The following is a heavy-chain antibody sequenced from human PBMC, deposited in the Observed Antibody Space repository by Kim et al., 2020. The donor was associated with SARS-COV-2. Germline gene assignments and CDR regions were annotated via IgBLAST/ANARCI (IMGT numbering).Heavy chain of an antibody. CDR2: ISGSGGST. Sequence: GSLRLSCAASGFTFRPYAMTWVRQAPGKGLEWVSIISGSGGSTYYADSVKGRFTISRDNSKNTLYLQMSSLRAEDTAVYYCAKARGSGTWGQYYFDSWG. J-gene: IGHJ4*01. CDR3: AKARGSGTWGQYYFDS. D-gene: IGHD3-10*01. CDR1: GFTFRPYA. V-gene: IGHV3-23*01.